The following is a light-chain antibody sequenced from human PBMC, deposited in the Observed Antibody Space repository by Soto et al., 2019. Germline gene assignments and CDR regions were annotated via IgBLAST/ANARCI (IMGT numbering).Light chain of an antibody. V-gene: IGKV3-20*01. CDR3: QQYGSSPLT. Sequence: EIVLTQSPGTLSLFPGGRGTLSCRASQRITNRFLAWYQQKPGQAPRLLLYGASNRATGIPDRFSGSGSETDFTLTISRLEPEDSAVYYCQQYGSSPLTFGGGTKVDIK. J-gene: IGKJ4*01. CDR2: GAS. CDR1: QRITNRF.